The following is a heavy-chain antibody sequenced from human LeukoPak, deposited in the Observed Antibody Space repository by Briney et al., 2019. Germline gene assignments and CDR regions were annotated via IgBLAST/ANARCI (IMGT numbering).Heavy chain of an antibody. CDR1: GFTFSSYG. Sequence: GGSLRLSCAASGFTFSSYGMHWVRQAPGKGLEWVAVISYDGSNKYYADSVKGRFTISRDNSKNTLYLQMNSLRAEDTAVYYCAKSRASGYSYGYLDYWGQGTLVTVSS. D-gene: IGHD5-18*01. CDR2: ISYDGSNK. J-gene: IGHJ4*02. CDR3: AKSRASGYSYGYLDY. V-gene: IGHV3-30*18.